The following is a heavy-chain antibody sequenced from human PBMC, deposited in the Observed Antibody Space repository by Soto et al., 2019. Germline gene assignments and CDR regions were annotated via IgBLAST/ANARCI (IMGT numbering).Heavy chain of an antibody. CDR2: LPQDGSEK. V-gene: IGHV3-7*01. CDR1: GFTFNSYR. CDR3: ARDLWCGFEGSYYYYYGMDA. Sequence: PGVSRRRSCSAAGFTFNSYRMTCVRQAPGKGLGRVANLPQDGSEKYYASGIKGRFTCSRESAKNSLDMQMNSLRDEDTAVYYCARDLWCGFEGSYYYYYGMDAWGQGTTVTVSS. J-gene: IGHJ6*02. D-gene: IGHD3-10*01.